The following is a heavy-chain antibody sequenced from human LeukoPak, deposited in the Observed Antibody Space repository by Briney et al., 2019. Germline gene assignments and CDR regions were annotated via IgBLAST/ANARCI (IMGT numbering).Heavy chain of an antibody. D-gene: IGHD3-22*01. CDR2: ISAYNGNT. CDR3: VRDLYDSSGHRLAGDAFDI. CDR1: GYTFTSYG. V-gene: IGHV1-18*01. Sequence: GASVKVSCKASGYTFTSYGTSWVRQAPGQGLEWMGWISAYNGNTNYAQKLQGRVTMTTDTSTSTAYMELRSLRSDDTAVYYCVRDLYDSSGHRLAGDAFDIWGQGTMVTVSS. J-gene: IGHJ3*02.